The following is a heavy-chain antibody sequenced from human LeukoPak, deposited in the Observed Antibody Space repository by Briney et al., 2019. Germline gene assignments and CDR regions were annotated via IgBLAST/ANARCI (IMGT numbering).Heavy chain of an antibody. CDR2: MNPNSGST. V-gene: IGHV1-8*01. J-gene: IGHJ5*02. Sequence: ASVKVSCKASGYTFTSYDINWVRQATGQGLEWMGWMNPNSGSTGYAQKFQGRVTMTRNTSISTAYMELSSLRSEDTAVYYCARGYCSSTSCYWGGNWFDPWGQGTLVTVSS. D-gene: IGHD2-2*01. CDR3: ARGYCSSTSCYWGGNWFDP. CDR1: GYTFTSYD.